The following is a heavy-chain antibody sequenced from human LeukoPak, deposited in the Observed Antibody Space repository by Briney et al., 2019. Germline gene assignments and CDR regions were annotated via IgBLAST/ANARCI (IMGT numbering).Heavy chain of an antibody. V-gene: IGHV4-34*01. Sequence: SETLSLTCAVYGGSFSGYYWSWIRQPPGKGLEWIGEINHSGSTNYDPSLKSRVTISVDTSKNQFSLKLSSVTAADTAVYYCARNGRRKFLTTVPAAIGRSWFDPWGQGTLVTVSS. D-gene: IGHD2-2*01. CDR1: GGSFSGYY. CDR3: ARNGRRKFLTTVPAAIGRSWFDP. CDR2: INHSGST. J-gene: IGHJ5*02.